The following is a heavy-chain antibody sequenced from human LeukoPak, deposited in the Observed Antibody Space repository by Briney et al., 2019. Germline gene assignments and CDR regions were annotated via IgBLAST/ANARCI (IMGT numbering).Heavy chain of an antibody. V-gene: IGHV3-74*01. CDR1: GFTLSNYW. D-gene: IGHD3-22*01. Sequence: PGGSLRLSCAASGFTLSNYWMHWVRQAPGKGPVWVSRINPDGSRIDYAESVRGRFTISRDSAKNTLYLQMNSLRAEDTAVYYCAKDPYYYDGSGYPRYFDYWGQGTLVTVSS. J-gene: IGHJ4*02. CDR3: AKDPYYYDGSGYPRYFDY. CDR2: INPDGSRI.